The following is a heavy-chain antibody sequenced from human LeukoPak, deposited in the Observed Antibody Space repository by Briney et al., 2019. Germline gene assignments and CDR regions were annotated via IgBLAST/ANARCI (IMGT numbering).Heavy chain of an antibody. CDR1: GGSISSYY. CDR2: INHSGST. J-gene: IGHJ4*02. V-gene: IGHV4-34*01. D-gene: IGHD3-22*01. CDR3: ARGLGLYDSSGSLGY. Sequence: SESLSLTCTVSGGSISSYYWSWIRQPPGKGLEWIGEINHSGSTNYNPSLKSRVTISVDTSKNQFSLKLSSVTAADTAVYYCARGLGLYDSSGSLGYWGQGTLVTVSS.